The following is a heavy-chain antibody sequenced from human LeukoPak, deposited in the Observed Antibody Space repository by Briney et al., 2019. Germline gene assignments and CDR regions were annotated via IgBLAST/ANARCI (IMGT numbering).Heavy chain of an antibody. CDR1: GLSFTHFG. CDR3: AKDGYCSGGACYSWHFDS. CDR2: IGSDGNKK. J-gene: IGHJ4*02. D-gene: IGHD2-15*01. Sequence: GESLRLSCAASGLSFTHFGMHWVRQAPGKGLEWVAFIGSDGNKKYFADSVKGRLTISRDNSKNMLFLQLNSLRAEDTAVYYCAKDGYCSGGACYSWHFDSWGLGTLVTVSS. V-gene: IGHV3-30*02.